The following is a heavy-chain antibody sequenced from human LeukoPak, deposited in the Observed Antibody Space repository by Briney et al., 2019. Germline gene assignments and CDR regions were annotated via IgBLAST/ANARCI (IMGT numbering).Heavy chain of an antibody. J-gene: IGHJ6*04. D-gene: IGHD3-10*01. CDR2: INPNSGGT. Sequence: AAVKVSFTASGYTFTVYYMHWGRQAPGQGLEGMGWINPNSGGTNYAQKFQGRGTITRDTAISTAYMELSRLRSDDTAVYYCARSRTYYYGFGDVWGKGTTVTISS. CDR3: ARSRTYYYGFGDV. CDR1: GYTFTVYY. V-gene: IGHV1-2*02.